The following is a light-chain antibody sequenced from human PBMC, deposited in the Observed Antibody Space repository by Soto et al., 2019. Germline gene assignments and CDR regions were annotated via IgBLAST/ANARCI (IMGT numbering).Light chain of an antibody. J-gene: IGKJ4*01. Sequence: DIVTTQSPDSLTVSLGERATINCRSSQSVLYSSNNKNYLAWYQHKPGQPPKLLIYWASTRDSGVPDRFSGSGSGTDFTLTISSLQAEDVAVYSCQQYYRTPITFGGGTKVEIK. CDR1: QSVLYSSNNKNY. CDR3: QQYYRTPIT. CDR2: WAS. V-gene: IGKV4-1*01.